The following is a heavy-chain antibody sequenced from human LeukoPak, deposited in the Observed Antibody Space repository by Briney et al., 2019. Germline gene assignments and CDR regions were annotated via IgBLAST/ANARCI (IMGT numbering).Heavy chain of an antibody. CDR3: ARQNDYVWGSYRKEGYYYYMDV. CDR2: IYYSGST. J-gene: IGHJ6*03. Sequence: SETLSLTCTVSGGSISSSSYYWGWIRQPPGKGLEWIGSIYYSGSTYYNPSLKSRVTISVDTSKNQFSLKLSSVTAADTAVYYCARQNDYVWGSYRKEGYYYYMDVWGKGTTVTVSS. D-gene: IGHD3-16*02. CDR1: GGSISSSSYY. V-gene: IGHV4-39*01.